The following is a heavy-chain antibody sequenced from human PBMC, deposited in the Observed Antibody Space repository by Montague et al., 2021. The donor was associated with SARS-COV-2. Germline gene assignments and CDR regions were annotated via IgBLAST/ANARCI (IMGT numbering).Heavy chain of an antibody. J-gene: IGHJ4*02. Sequence: SETLSLTCAVYGGSFSGYCWTWIRLPPGKGLEWFGEITYSGSTNYNPSLKSRVTVSVDTSKNQFSLNLRFVTAADTAIYYCARVADYDVLTGFVTEGFDYWGQGTLVTVSS. CDR2: ITYSGST. V-gene: IGHV4-34*01. D-gene: IGHD3-9*01. CDR1: GGSFSGYC. CDR3: ARVADYDVLTGFVTEGFDY.